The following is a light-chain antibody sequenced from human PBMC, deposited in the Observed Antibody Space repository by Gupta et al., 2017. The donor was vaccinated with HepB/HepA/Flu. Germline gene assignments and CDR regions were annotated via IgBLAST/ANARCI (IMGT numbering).Light chain of an antibody. CDR1: QSVLNSSKNKNY. V-gene: IGKV4-1*01. J-gene: IGKJ2*01. CDR2: WAS. CDR3: QQYYSSPYT. Sequence: DIVMTQSPDSLTVSLGERATINCKSSQSVLNSSKNKNYLAWYQQKPGQPPKLLIYWASTREFGVPDRFSGSGSGTDFTLTISSLQAEDVAVYYCQQYYSSPYTFGQGTKLEFK.